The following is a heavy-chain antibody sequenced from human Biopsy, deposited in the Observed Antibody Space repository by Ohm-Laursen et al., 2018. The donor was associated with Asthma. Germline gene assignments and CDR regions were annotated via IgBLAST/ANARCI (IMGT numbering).Heavy chain of an antibody. CDR2: ISYSGST. V-gene: IGHV4-61*01. CDR1: GGSVSSGSYY. J-gene: IGHJ2*01. Sequence: SETLSLTCTVSGGSVSSGSYYWSWIRQPPGKGLAWVSYISYSGSTDYNPSLKSRLTISMDTSKNQFSLKLSSVTAADTAVYYCARVRTTLRYFDLWGRGTLVTVSS. D-gene: IGHD2-15*01. CDR3: ARVRTTLRYFDL.